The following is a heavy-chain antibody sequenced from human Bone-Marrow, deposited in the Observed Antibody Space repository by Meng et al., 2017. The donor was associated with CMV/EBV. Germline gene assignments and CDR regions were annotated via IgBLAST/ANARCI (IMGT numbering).Heavy chain of an antibody. CDR3: ASDWVAVAGLDY. V-gene: IGHV4-34*01. Sequence: SETLSLTCAVYGGSFSGYYWSWIRQPPGRGLEWIGETSHGGSTNYNPSLKSRVTISVDTSKNQFSLKLSSVTAADTAVYYCASDWVAVAGLDYWGQGTLVTVSS. CDR1: GGSFSGYY. J-gene: IGHJ4*02. D-gene: IGHD6-19*01. CDR2: TSHGGST.